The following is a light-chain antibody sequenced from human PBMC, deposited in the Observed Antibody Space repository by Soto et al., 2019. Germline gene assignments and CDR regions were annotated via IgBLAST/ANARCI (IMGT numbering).Light chain of an antibody. CDR1: QSISSW. J-gene: IGKJ1*01. CDR3: QQYNSFPT. Sequence: DIQMTQSPSTLFASVGDRVTITCRASQSISSWLAWYQQKPGKAPKLLIYKASSLESGVPSRFSGSGSGTEFTLTISSLQPDDFATYYCQQYNSFPTFGQGTKVELK. CDR2: KAS. V-gene: IGKV1-5*03.